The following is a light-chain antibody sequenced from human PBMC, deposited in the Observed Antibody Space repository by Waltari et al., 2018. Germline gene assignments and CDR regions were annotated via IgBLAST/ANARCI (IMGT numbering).Light chain of an antibody. CDR2: DAS. Sequence: DIQITQSPSSLSASVGARVTMTCQSSQDISNYLNWYQQKAGTAPKLLIYDASNLVTGVSARFSGSGYGTDFTCTISSLQAEDVATYYCQQCYDFPCTFGQGTKLEIK. J-gene: IGKJ2*02. CDR1: QDISNY. CDR3: QQCYDFPCT. V-gene: IGKV1-33*01.